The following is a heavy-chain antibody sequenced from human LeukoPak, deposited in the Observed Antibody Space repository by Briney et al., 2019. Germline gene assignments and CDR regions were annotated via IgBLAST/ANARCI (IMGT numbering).Heavy chain of an antibody. CDR3: AKDPVTNWFDP. Sequence: GGSLRLSCAASGFTFSNYAMTWVRQAPGKGLEWVSGISGSGGSTHYADSVKGRFTISRDNSKNTLYVQMNSLRVEDTAVYYCAKDPVTNWFDPWGQGTLVTVSS. CDR2: ISGSGGST. D-gene: IGHD4-17*01. CDR1: GFTFSNYA. V-gene: IGHV3-23*01. J-gene: IGHJ5*02.